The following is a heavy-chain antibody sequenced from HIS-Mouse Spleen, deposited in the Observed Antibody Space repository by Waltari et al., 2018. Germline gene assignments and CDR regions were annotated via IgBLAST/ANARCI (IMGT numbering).Heavy chain of an antibody. CDR3: AREIPYSSSWYDWYFDL. Sequence: QLQLQESGPGLVKPSETLSLTCTVSGGSISRSSYYWCRIREPPGKGLEWIGSIYYSGSTYYNPSLKSRVTISVDTSKNQFSLKLSSVTAADTAVYYCAREIPYSSSWYDWYFDLWGRGTLVTVSS. CDR1: GGSISRSSYY. V-gene: IGHV4-39*07. J-gene: IGHJ2*01. CDR2: IYYSGST. D-gene: IGHD6-13*01.